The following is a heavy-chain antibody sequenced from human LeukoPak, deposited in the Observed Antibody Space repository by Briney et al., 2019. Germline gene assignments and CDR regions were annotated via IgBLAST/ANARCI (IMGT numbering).Heavy chain of an antibody. CDR1: GFTFSSYG. CDR2: IWYDGSNK. Sequence: PGRSLRLSCAASGFTFSSYGMHWVRQAPGKGLEWVAVIWYDGSNKYYADSVKGRFTISRDNSKNTVYLQMNSLRHDDTARYHCARAKGIVGVPLDYWGRGTLVTVSS. CDR3: ARAKGIVGVPLDY. J-gene: IGHJ4*02. D-gene: IGHD1-26*01. V-gene: IGHV3-33*01.